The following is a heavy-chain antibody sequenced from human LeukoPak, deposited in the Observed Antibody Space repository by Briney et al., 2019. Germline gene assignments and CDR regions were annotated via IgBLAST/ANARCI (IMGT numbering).Heavy chain of an antibody. CDR2: IYDSGST. D-gene: IGHD5-18*01. J-gene: IGHJ6*02. Sequence: SETLSLTCPVSGGSIRSSYYYWGWIRQPPGEGLGGIGSIYDSGSTYYNPSLKSRVTISVDTSKNQFSLKLNSVPAADTAVYYCARHLVDTAFHYCYGMDVWGQGTTVTVSS. CDR3: ARHLVDTAFHYCYGMDV. V-gene: IGHV4-39*01. CDR1: GGSIRSSYYY.